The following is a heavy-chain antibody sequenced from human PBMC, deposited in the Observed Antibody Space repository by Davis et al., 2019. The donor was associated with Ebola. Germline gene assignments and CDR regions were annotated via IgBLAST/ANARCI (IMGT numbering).Heavy chain of an antibody. Sequence: SVKVSCKASGGTFSSYAISWVRQAPGQGLEWMGGIIPIFGTANYAQKFQGRVTITADESTSTAYMELSSLRSEDTAVYYCARDKRYYYDDGGAFDIWGQGTMVTVSS. V-gene: IGHV1-69*13. J-gene: IGHJ3*02. D-gene: IGHD3-22*01. CDR2: IIPIFGTA. CDR3: ARDKRYYYDDGGAFDI. CDR1: GGTFSSYA.